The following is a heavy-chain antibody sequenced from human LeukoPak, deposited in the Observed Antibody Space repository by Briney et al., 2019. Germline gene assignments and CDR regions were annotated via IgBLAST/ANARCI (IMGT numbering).Heavy chain of an antibody. V-gene: IGHV3-74*01. CDR1: GFTLSNYW. J-gene: IGHJ4*02. D-gene: IGHD2-15*01. CDR3: ARWRTCSGGTCYLDY. Sequence: GESLRLSCAASGFTLSNYWMHWVRQAPGKGPVWVSRINSDGSSINYADSVKGRFTISRDNAKNTLYLQMNSLRADDTAVYYCARWRTCSGGTCYLDYWGQGTLVTVSS. CDR2: INSDGSSI.